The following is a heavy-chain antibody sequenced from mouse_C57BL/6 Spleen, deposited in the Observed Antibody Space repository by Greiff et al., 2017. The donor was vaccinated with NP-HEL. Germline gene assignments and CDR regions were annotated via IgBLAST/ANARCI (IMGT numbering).Heavy chain of an antibody. Sequence: QVQLQQPGAELVMPGASVKLSCKASGYTFTSYWMHWVKQRPGQGLEWIGEIDPSDSYTNYNQKFKGKSTLTVDKSSSTAYMQLSSLTFEDSAVYYCASPRYGSRSHWYFDVWGTGTTVTVSS. CDR2: IDPSDSYT. D-gene: IGHD1-1*01. CDR1: GYTFTSYW. V-gene: IGHV1-69*01. CDR3: ASPRYGSRSHWYFDV. J-gene: IGHJ1*03.